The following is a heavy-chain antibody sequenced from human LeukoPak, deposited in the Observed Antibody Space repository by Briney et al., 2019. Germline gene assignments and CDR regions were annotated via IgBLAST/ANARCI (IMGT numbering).Heavy chain of an antibody. CDR1: GGSINSYY. Sequence: SETLSLTCTVSGGSINSYYWNWIRQPPGKGLEWIGYFYHSGSTNYNPSLKSRVTISVDTSKTQFSLKLNSVTAADTAMYYCARAGYLDDAFDIWGQGTMVTVSS. CDR2: FYHSGST. V-gene: IGHV4-59*01. CDR3: ARAGYLDDAFDI. D-gene: IGHD3-9*01. J-gene: IGHJ3*02.